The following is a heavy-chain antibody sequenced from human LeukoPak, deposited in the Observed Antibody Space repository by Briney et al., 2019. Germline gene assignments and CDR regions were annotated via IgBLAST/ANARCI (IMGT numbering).Heavy chain of an antibody. CDR3: ARGGGFSYGLAY. D-gene: IGHD5-18*01. J-gene: IGHJ4*02. V-gene: IGHV3-23*01. Sequence: PGGSLRLPCVASEFTSLAMTWVRQAPGKGLEWVSAISGSGDSAYYADSVKGRFTISRDNSKNTLYLQMNSLRAEDTAVYYCARGGGFSYGLAYWGQGTLVTVSS. CDR2: ISGSGDSA. CDR1: EFTSLA.